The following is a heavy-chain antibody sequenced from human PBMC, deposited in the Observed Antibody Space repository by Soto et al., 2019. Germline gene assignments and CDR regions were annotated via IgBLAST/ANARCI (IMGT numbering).Heavy chain of an antibody. CDR3: ARDLDLGWFDP. J-gene: IGHJ5*02. CDR1: GLTVSANY. D-gene: IGHD1-7*01. CDR2: IDSGGRT. Sequence: EVQLVETGGGLIQPGGSLRLSCAASGLTVSANYMNWVRQTPGKGLEWVSGIDSGGRTYYADSVKGRFTIYRDNSKNTLYLQMSSLRAEDTAVYYCARDLDLGWFDPWGQGTLVTVSS. V-gene: IGHV3-53*02.